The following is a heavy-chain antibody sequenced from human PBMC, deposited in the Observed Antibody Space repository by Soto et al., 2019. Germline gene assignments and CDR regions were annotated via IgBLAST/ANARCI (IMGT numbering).Heavy chain of an antibody. J-gene: IGHJ4*02. Sequence: GGSLRLSCAASGFTFRNAWMSWVRQAPEKGLEWVGRIKNRADGGTTDYAAPVKGRFTISRDDSKNLSYLQMNSLKTEDTAVYYCTTDDPINRNWGQGTLVTVSS. CDR3: TTDDPINRN. CDR2: IKNRADGGTT. CDR1: GFTFRNAW. V-gene: IGHV3-15*01.